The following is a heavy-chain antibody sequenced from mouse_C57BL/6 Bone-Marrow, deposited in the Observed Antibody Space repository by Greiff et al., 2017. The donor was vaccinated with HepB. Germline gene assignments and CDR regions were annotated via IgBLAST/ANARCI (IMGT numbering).Heavy chain of an antibody. Sequence: QVQLQQSGAELVKPGASVKISCKASGYAFSSYWMNWVKQRPGKGLEWIGQIYPGDGDTNYNGKFKGKATLTADKSSSTAYMQLSSLTSEDSAVYFCARSRLYYYGSSLYFDYWGQGTTLTVSS. CDR1: GYAFSSYW. V-gene: IGHV1-80*01. CDR3: ARSRLYYYGSSLYFDY. J-gene: IGHJ2*01. CDR2: IYPGDGDT. D-gene: IGHD1-1*01.